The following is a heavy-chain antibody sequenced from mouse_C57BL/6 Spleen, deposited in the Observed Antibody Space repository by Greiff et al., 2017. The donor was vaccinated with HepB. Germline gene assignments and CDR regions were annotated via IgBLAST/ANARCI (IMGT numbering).Heavy chain of an antibody. J-gene: IGHJ2*01. CDR2: IDPETGGT. CDR3: TGAYGNLYYFDY. D-gene: IGHD2-1*01. V-gene: IGHV1-15*01. Sequence: QVQLQQSGAELVRPGASVTLSCKASGYTFTDYEMHWVKQTPVHGLEWIGAIDPETGGTAYNQKFKGKAILTADKSSSTAYMELCSLTSEDSAVYYCTGAYGNLYYFDYWGQGTTLTVSS. CDR1: GYTFTDYE.